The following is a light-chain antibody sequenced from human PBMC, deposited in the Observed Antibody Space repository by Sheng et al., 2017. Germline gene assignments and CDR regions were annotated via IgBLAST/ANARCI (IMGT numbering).Light chain of an antibody. J-gene: IGLJ3*02. CDR2: DVN. V-gene: IGLV2-14*03. CDR1: SSDVGAYDY. CDR3: SSYTSATTRV. Sequence: SALAQPASVSGSPGQSITISCTGTSSDVGAYDYVSWYQQHPGKAPKLLIYDVNNRPSGVSNRFSASKSGNTASLTISGLQTEDEADYYCSSYTSATTRVFGGGTEADRP.